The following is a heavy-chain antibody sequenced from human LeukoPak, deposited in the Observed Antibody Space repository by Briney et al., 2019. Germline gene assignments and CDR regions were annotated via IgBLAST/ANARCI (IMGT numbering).Heavy chain of an antibody. V-gene: IGHV3-30*18. CDR2: ISYDGSNK. CDR3: AKVAILRYFDWSIDAFDI. Sequence: SGGSLRLSCAASGFTFSSYGMHWVRQAPGKGLEWVAVISYDGSNKYYADSVKGRFTISRDNSKNTLYLQMNSLRAEDTAVYYCAKVAILRYFDWSIDAFDIWGQGTMVTVSS. CDR1: GFTFSSYG. J-gene: IGHJ3*02. D-gene: IGHD3-9*01.